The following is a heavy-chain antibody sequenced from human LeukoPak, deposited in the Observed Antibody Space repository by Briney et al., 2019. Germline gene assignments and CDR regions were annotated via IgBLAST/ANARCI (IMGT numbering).Heavy chain of an antibody. CDR1: GYSFTGYW. J-gene: IGHJ5*02. D-gene: IGHD5-12*01. Sequence: LGESPKISCKGSGYSFTGYWIGWVRQLPGKGLEWMGIIYPGDSDTRYSPSFQGQVTISADKSISTAYLQWSSLKASDTAMYYCARGSGYDSNWFDPWGQGTLVTVSS. V-gene: IGHV5-51*01. CDR3: ARGSGYDSNWFDP. CDR2: IYPGDSDT.